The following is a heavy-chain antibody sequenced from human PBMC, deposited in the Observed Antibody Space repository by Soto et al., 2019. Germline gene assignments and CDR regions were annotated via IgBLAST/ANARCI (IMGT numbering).Heavy chain of an antibody. CDR3: AKRARGYSLSFVDS. CDR2: IWYDGSNK. D-gene: IGHD5-12*01. V-gene: IGHV3-33*06. CDR1: GFTFSGYA. J-gene: IGHJ5*01. Sequence: PGGSLRLSCAASGFTFSGYAMSWVRRAPGKGLEWVAVIWYDGSNKYYADSVKGRFTISRDNSMNTLYLQMNSLRAEDTAMYYCAKRARGYSLSFVDSWGQGALVTVSS.